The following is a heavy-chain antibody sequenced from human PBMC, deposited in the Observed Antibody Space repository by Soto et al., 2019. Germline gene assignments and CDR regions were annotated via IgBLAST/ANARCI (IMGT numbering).Heavy chain of an antibody. J-gene: IGHJ6*02. D-gene: IGHD3-10*01. CDR1: GFTFSSFA. Sequence: EVQLLESGGGLVQPGGSLRLSCAASGFTFSSFAMTWVRQAPGKGLEWVSSIGGSGVGTYYADSVKGRFTISRDNSKNTLYLQMTSLRAEDTAVYYCAKDRSVRGVNDVDVWGQGTTVTVS. CDR3: AKDRSVRGVNDVDV. V-gene: IGHV3-23*01. CDR2: IGGSGVGT.